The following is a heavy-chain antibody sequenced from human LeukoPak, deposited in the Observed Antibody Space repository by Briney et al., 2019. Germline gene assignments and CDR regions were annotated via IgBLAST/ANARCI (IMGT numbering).Heavy chain of an antibody. CDR3: ARDGTIFGVVIILY. V-gene: IGHV3-7*01. CDR2: IKQDGSEK. CDR1: GFTFSSYW. D-gene: IGHD3-3*01. Sequence: GGSLRLSCAASGFTFSSYWMSWVRQAPGKGLEWVANIKQDGSEKYYVDPVKGRFTISRDNAKNSLYLQMNSLRAEDTAVYYCARDGTIFGVVIILYWGQGTLVTVSS. J-gene: IGHJ4*02.